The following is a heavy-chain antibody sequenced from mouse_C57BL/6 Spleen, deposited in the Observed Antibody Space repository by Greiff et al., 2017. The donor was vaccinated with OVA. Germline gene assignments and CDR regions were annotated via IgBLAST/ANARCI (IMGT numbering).Heavy chain of an antibody. Sequence: EVQLQESGGGLVKPGGSLKLSCAASGFTFSDYGMHWVSQAPEKGLEWVAYISSGSSTIYYADTVKGRFTISRDNAKNTLFLQMTSHRSEDTAMDYCANDNRFAYWGQGTLVTVSA. J-gene: IGHJ3*01. D-gene: IGHD1-3*01. V-gene: IGHV5-17*01. CDR1: GFTFSDYG. CDR3: ANDNRFAY. CDR2: ISSGSSTI.